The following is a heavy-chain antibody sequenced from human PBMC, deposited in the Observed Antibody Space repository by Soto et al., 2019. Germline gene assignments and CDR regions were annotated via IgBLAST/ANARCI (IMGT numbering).Heavy chain of an antibody. CDR1: GGSFSGYY. CDR3: ARESHDILTGPPWVWYFDL. J-gene: IGHJ2*01. CDR2: INDRGSI. D-gene: IGHD3-9*01. Sequence: QVQLQQWGAGPLRPLETLSLTCGVSGGSFSGYYWAWIRQSPGQGLEWIGEINDRGSINYNPSLKRRVSSSVDTSKNHYSLNLRSVTAADTAVYYCARESHDILTGPPWVWYFDLWGRGTLVTVSS. V-gene: IGHV4-34*01.